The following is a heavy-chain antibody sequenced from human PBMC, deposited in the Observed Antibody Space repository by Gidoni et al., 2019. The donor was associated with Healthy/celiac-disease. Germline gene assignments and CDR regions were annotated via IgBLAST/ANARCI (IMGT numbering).Heavy chain of an antibody. D-gene: IGHD4-4*01. CDR1: GFSLSNARMG. CDR3: ARIPPDDYSNYYFDY. V-gene: IGHV2-26*01. CDR2: IFSNDEK. Sequence: QVTLKESGPVLVKPTETLTLTCTVSGFSLSNARMGVSWIRQPPGKALEWLAHIFSNDEKSYSTSLKSRLTISKDTSKSQVVLTMTNMDPVDTATYYCARIPPDDYSNYYFDYWGQGTLVTVSS. J-gene: IGHJ4*02.